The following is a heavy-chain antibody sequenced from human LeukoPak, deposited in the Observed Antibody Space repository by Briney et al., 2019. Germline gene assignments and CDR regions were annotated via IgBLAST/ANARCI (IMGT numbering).Heavy chain of an antibody. CDR3: TRGAGWLIDY. CDR2: IYCSGST. D-gene: IGHD3-16*01. V-gene: IGHV4-59*01. J-gene: IGHJ4*02. CDR1: GGSISSYY. Sequence: SVTLSLTCTVSGGSISSYYWSWIRQPPGKGLEWIGYIYCSGSTNYNPSLKSRVTISVDTSKNQFSLKLSSVTAADTAVYYCTRGAGWLIDYWGQGILVTVSS.